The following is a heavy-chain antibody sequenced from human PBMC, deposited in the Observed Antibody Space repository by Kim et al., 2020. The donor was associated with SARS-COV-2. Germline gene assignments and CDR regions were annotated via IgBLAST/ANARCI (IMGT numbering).Heavy chain of an antibody. CDR3: AKSDFWSGYSIYGMDV. CDR2: ISYDGSNK. CDR1: GFTFSSYG. J-gene: IGHJ6*02. V-gene: IGHV3-30*18. Sequence: GGSLRLSCAASGFTFSSYGMHWVRQAPGKGLEWVAVISYDGSNKYYADSVKGRFTISRDNSKNTLYLQMNSLRAEDTAVYYCAKSDFWSGYSIYGMDVWGQGTTVTVSS. D-gene: IGHD3-3*01.